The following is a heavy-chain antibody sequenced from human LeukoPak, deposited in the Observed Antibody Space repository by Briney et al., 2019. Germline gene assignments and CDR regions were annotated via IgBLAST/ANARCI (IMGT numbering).Heavy chain of an antibody. J-gene: IGHJ4*02. CDR2: VSISSGTI. CDR3: ARAMSTFGGVRNYFDS. V-gene: IGHV3-48*04. Sequence: PGGSLRLSCAASGFTFSGHNMNWVRQAPGKGLEWIAFVSISSGTIYYADSVNGRFRISRDNAKSSLDLEMNCLRAEDTAVYYCARAMSTFGGVRNYFDSWGQGTLVTVSS. CDR1: GFTFSGHN. D-gene: IGHD3-16*01.